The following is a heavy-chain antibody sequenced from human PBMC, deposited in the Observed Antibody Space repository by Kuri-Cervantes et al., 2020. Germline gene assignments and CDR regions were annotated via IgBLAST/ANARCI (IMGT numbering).Heavy chain of an antibody. CDR3: ARETVTTYYYYYYGMDV. Sequence: GESLKISCAASEFTVRSNFMSWVRQAPGKGLEWVSVLYSDGSTYYADSVKGRFTISRDSSKNTLYLQMNSLRAEDTAVYYCARETVTTYYYYYYGMDVWGQGTTVTVSS. J-gene: IGHJ6*02. CDR1: EFTVRSNF. D-gene: IGHD4-17*01. CDR2: LYSDGST. V-gene: IGHV3-66*01.